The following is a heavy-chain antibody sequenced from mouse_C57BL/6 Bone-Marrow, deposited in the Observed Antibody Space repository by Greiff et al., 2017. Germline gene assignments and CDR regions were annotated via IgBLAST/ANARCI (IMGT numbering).Heavy chain of an antibody. D-gene: IGHD2-3*01. CDR1: GFPFSDYG. J-gene: IGHJ2*01. CDR3: ANDADY. CDR2: ISSGSSTI. V-gene: IGHV5-17*01. Sequence: ELKVVESGGGLVKPGGSLKLSCAASGFPFSDYGMHWFRQAPEKGLEWVAYISSGSSTIYYADTVKGRFTISRDNAKNTLFLQMTSLRSEDTAMYYCANDADYWGQGTTLTVSS.